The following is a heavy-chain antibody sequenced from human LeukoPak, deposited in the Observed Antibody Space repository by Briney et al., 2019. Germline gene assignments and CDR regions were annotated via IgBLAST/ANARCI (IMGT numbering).Heavy chain of an antibody. CDR2: IIPIFGTA. J-gene: IGHJ4*02. V-gene: IGHV1-69*06. D-gene: IGHD2-21*01. Sequence: SVKVSCKASGYTFTGYYMHWVRQAPGQGLEWMGGIIPIFGTANYAQKFQGRVTITADKSTSTAYMELSSLRSEDTAVHYCARKVMLGTAPYFDYWGQGTLVTVSS. CDR1: GYTFTGYY. CDR3: ARKVMLGTAPYFDY.